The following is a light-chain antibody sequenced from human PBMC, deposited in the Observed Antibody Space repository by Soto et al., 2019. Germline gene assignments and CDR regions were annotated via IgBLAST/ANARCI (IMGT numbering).Light chain of an antibody. V-gene: IGLV1-40*01. J-gene: IGLJ2*01. Sequence: QSVLTQPPSVSGAPGQRVTISCTGSSSNIGAGYDVPWYQQLPGTAPKLLIYGNSNRPSGVPDRLSGSKSGTSASLAITGLQSQDEAGYCCQSYDSSLSVVFGGGTKLTVL. CDR3: QSYDSSLSVV. CDR2: GNS. CDR1: SSNIGAGYD.